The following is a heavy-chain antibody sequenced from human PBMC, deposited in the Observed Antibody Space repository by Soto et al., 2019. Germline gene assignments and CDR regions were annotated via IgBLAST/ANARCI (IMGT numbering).Heavy chain of an antibody. V-gene: IGHV1-46*01. Sequence: SVKVSCKAIGYSFTSHYMHWVRQAPGQGLEWMGTIYPGGVNIGYAQKFKGRVTMTKDTSTSTVYMELNSLTSEDTAVYYCARVANYYGSPQVLYGMDVWGQGTTVTVSS. CDR1: GYSFTSHY. CDR2: IYPGGVNI. D-gene: IGHD3-10*01. J-gene: IGHJ6*02. CDR3: ARVANYYGSPQVLYGMDV.